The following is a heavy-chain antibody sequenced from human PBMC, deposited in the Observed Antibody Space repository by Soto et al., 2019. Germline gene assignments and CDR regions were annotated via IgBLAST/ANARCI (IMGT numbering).Heavy chain of an antibody. V-gene: IGHV1-24*01. CDR2: FDPEDGET. D-gene: IGHD3-10*01. CDR3: ATDDGSGRKRAFDI. CDR1: GDSLTDLS. Sequence: GTSVKLSCEVCGDSLTDLSMHWVRQAPGKGLEWMGGFDPEDGETIYAQKFQGRVTMTEDTSTDTAYMELSSLRSEDTAVYYCATDDGSGRKRAFDIWGQGTMVT. J-gene: IGHJ3*02.